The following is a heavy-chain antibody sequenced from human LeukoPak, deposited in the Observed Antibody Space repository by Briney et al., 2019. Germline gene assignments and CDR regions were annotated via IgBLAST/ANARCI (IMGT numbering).Heavy chain of an antibody. CDR1: FGLTSDDYA. Sequence: GGSLRLSCVASFGLTSDDYAFHWVRQAPGKGLEWVSLISGSGESIYYADSVKGRFTISRDNAKNSLYLQMNSLRAEDTAVYYCARYYMDVWGKGTTVTVSS. J-gene: IGHJ6*03. CDR3: ARYYMDV. CDR2: ISGSGESI. V-gene: IGHV3-43*02.